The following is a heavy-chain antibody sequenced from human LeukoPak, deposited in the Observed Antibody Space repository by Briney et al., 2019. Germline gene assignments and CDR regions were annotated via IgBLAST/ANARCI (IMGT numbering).Heavy chain of an antibody. CDR2: IGGSGGST. J-gene: IGHJ4*02. V-gene: IGHV3-23*01. D-gene: IGHD3-22*01. CDR1: GFTFSSYA. Sequence: PGGSLRLSCAASGFTFSSYAMSWVRQAAGKGLEWVSAIGGSGGSTYYADSVKGRFTISRDNSKNTLYLQMNSLRAEDTAVYYCAKDYYDSSSTYYFDYWGQGTLVTVSS. CDR3: AKDYYDSSSTYYFDY.